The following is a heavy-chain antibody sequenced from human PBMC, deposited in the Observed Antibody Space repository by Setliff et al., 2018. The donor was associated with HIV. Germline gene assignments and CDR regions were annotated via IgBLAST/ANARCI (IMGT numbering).Heavy chain of an antibody. J-gene: IGHJ6*03. CDR2: IYYSGST. Sequence: TSETLSLTCTVSGGSISSYYWSWIRQPPGKGLEWIGYIYYSGSTNYNPSLKSRVTISVDTSKNQFSLKLSSVTAADTAVYYCARDLYGEYYMDVWGKGTTVTVSS. CDR1: GGSISSYY. D-gene: IGHD4-17*01. V-gene: IGHV4-59*01. CDR3: ARDLYGEYYMDV.